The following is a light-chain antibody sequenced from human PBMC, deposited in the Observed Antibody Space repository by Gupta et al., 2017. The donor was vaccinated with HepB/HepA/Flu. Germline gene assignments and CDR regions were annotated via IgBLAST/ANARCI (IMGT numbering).Light chain of an antibody. CDR2: VAS. Sequence: DIKMTQSPSSLSASVGDRVTITCRASQGIGTYLNWYQQRPGKAPNVLIYVASTLESGVPSRFGGSGSGTDFTLTISNLQPEDFGTYFCQQSDEIPRTFGQGTXVEMK. CDR3: QQSDEIPRT. CDR1: QGIGTY. V-gene: IGKV1-39*01. J-gene: IGKJ1*01.